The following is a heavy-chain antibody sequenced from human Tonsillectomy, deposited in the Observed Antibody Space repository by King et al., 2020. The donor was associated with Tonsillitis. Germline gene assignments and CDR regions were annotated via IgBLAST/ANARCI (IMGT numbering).Heavy chain of an antibody. J-gene: IGHJ3*01. CDR3: VRRLGLIRGNHVAFDL. Sequence: QLVQSGAEVKKPGESLKISCKASGYIFANYWITWVRQTPGKGLEWVGRIDPSDSYTNYGPSFQGHVTISSDKSLATAFLEWTNLQASDTAISYCVRRLGLIRGNHVAFDLWGQGTFVAVSS. CDR1: GYIFANYW. V-gene: IGHV5-10-1*03. CDR2: IDPSDSYT. D-gene: IGHD3-10*01.